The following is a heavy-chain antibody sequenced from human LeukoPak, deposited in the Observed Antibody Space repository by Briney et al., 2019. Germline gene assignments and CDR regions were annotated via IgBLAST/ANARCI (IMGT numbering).Heavy chain of an antibody. CDR2: ISSSGSTI. Sequence: PGGSLRLSCAASGFTFSSYSMNWVRQAPGKGLEWVSYISSSGSTIYYADSVKGRFTISRDNAKNSLYLQMNSLRAEDTAVYYCARESYYYDSSGGYWGQGTLVTVSS. CDR3: ARESYYYDSSGGY. J-gene: IGHJ4*02. V-gene: IGHV3-48*04. CDR1: GFTFSSYS. D-gene: IGHD3-22*01.